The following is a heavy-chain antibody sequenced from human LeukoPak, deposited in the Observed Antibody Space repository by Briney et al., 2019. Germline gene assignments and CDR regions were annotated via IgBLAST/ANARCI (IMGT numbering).Heavy chain of an antibody. V-gene: IGHV3-7*01. CDR2: IKQDGSEK. J-gene: IGHJ3*02. CDR3: ARDWGVPAALDASDI. Sequence: PGGSLRLSCAASGFTFSSYWMSWVRQAPGKGLEWVANIKQDGSEKYYVDSVKGRFTISRDNAKNSLYLQMNSLRAEDTAVYYCARDWGVPAALDASDIWGQGTMVTVSS. D-gene: IGHD2-2*01. CDR1: GFTFSSYW.